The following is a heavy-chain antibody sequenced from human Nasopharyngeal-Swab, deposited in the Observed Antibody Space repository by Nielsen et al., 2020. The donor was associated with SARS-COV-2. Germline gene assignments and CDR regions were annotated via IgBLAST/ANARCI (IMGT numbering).Heavy chain of an antibody. Sequence: GESLKLSCAASGFNVRNNYMTWVRQAPGKGLEWVSIIYSSGSIYHADPVKGRFIISRDTSKNTLSLRMNSLRVEDTAVYYCASAVTGPLYWGQGTLVTVSS. D-gene: IGHD4-11*01. CDR1: GFNVRNNY. CDR2: IYSSGSI. V-gene: IGHV3-53*01. J-gene: IGHJ1*01. CDR3: ASAVTGPLY.